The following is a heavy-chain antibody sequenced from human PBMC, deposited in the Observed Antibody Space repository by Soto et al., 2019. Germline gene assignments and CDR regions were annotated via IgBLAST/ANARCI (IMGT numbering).Heavy chain of an antibody. CDR1: GYTFTSYD. V-gene: IGHV1-8*01. J-gene: IGHJ6*02. Sequence: ASVKVSCKASGYTFTSYDINWVRQATGQGLEWMGWMNPNSGNTGYAKKFQGRVTMTRNTSISTAYMELSSLRSEDTAVYYCARVATFRGDYYYYGMDVWGQGTTVTVSS. CDR2: MNPNSGNT. D-gene: IGHD3-16*01. CDR3: ARVATFRGDYYYYGMDV.